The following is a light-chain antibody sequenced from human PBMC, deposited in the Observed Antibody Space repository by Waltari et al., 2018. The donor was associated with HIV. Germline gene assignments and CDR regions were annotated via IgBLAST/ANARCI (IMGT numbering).Light chain of an antibody. CDR2: EVT. V-gene: IGLV2-8*01. CDR1: RSDIGGYNY. Sequence: QSALTQPPSASGSPGQSVAIPCTGTRSDIGGYNYVYWYQTHPGNAPKLMIFEVTKRPSGVPDRFSGSKSGNTASLTVSGLQAEDEADYYCASYGGTNDLVFGGGTKLTVL. J-gene: IGLJ3*02. CDR3: ASYGGTNDLV.